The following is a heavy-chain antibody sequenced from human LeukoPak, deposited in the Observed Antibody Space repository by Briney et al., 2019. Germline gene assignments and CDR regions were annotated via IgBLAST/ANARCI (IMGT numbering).Heavy chain of an antibody. CDR2: INTYNGNT. V-gene: IGHV1-18*01. CDR3: ARPNTGYSRRHAFDI. CDR1: GYTFTSYG. Sequence: ASVKVSCKASGYTFTSYGISWVRQAPGQGLEWMGWINTYNGNTNYAQKLQGGVTMTTDTSTTTAYMELRSLRSDDTAVYYCARPNTGYSRRHAFDIWGQGTMVTVSS. D-gene: IGHD6-13*01. J-gene: IGHJ3*02.